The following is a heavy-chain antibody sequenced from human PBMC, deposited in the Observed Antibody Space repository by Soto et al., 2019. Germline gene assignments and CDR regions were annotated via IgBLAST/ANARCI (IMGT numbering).Heavy chain of an antibody. J-gene: IGHJ4*02. CDR2: ITPFSGDV. CDR1: GNTSTFRY. D-gene: IGHD1-26*01. CDR3: ASGGAGSGPFTWELPDH. V-gene: IGHV1-45*02. Sequence: QWQLVQSGAGVKGTGSTVTVSCKALGNTSTFRYLNWGRQAPGKPFEWMGWITPFSGDVHYAQKFQERVTITRDRSINTAYMRMSSLRPEDTAMYYCASGGAGSGPFTWELPDHWGQGTLVTVSS.